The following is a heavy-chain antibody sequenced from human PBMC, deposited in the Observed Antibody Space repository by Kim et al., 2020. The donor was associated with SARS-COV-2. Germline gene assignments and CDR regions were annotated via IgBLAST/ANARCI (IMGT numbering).Heavy chain of an antibody. Sequence: ASVKVSCKASGYTFTSYDINWVRQATGQGLEWMEWMNPNSGNTGYAQKFQGRVTMTRNTSISTAYMELSSLRSEDTAVYYCARSCSSTSCGYYYYYYGMDVWGQGTTVTVSS. CDR3: ARSCSSTSCGYYYYYYGMDV. J-gene: IGHJ6*02. CDR2: MNPNSGNT. CDR1: GYTFTSYD. V-gene: IGHV1-8*01. D-gene: IGHD2-2*01.